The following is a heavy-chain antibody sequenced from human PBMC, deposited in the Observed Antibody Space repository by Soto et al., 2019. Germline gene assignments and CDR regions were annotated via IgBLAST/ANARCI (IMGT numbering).Heavy chain of an antibody. CDR1: GYTFTSYG. J-gene: IGHJ4*02. V-gene: IGHV1-8*02. Sequence: ASVKVACKASGYTFTSYGIRWVRQATGQGLEWMGWMNPNSGNTGYAQNFQGRVTMTRDTSVGTAYMELSSLTSEDTAVYFCARGYFHSAEESYNKEFDYWGQGTRVTVSS. D-gene: IGHD1-20*01. CDR2: MNPNSGNT. CDR3: ARGYFHSAEESYNKEFDY.